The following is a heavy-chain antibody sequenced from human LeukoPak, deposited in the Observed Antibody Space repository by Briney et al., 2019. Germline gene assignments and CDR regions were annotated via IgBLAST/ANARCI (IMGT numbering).Heavy chain of an antibody. Sequence: GGSLRLSCAASGLTFSNAWMSWVRQAPGKGLEWVGRIKSKTDGGTTDYAAPVKGRFTISRDDSKNTLYLQMNSLKTEDTAVYYCTTKYYGDYYFDYWGQGTLVTVSS. CDR2: IKSKTDGGTT. CDR3: TTKYYGDYYFDY. J-gene: IGHJ4*02. CDR1: GLTFSNAW. V-gene: IGHV3-15*01. D-gene: IGHD4-17*01.